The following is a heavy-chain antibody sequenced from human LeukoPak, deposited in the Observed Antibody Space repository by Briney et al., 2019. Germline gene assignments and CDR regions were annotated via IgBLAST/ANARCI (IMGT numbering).Heavy chain of an antibody. J-gene: IGHJ3*02. CDR3: AKDRDDYVWGSYLGAFDI. D-gene: IGHD3-16*01. Sequence: GGSLRLSCAASGFTFSSYWMSWVRQAPGKGLEWVANIKQDGSEKYYVDSVKGRFTISRDNAKNSLYLQMNSLRAEDTAVFYCAKDRDDYVWGSYLGAFDIWGQGTMVTVSS. CDR2: IKQDGSEK. V-gene: IGHV3-7*03. CDR1: GFTFSSYW.